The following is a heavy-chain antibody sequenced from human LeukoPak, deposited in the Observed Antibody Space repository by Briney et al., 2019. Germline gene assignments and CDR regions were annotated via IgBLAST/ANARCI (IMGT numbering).Heavy chain of an antibody. J-gene: IGHJ4*02. CDR1: GGSISSSNW. Sequence: PETLSLTCAVSGGSISSSNWWSWVRQPPGKGLEWIGEVYHGGSTNFNPSLKSRVTISVDRSKNQFSLRLSSVTAADTAVYYCARGGQGSGWYAYWGQGTLVTVSS. D-gene: IGHD6-19*01. V-gene: IGHV4-4*03. CDR3: ARGGQGSGWYAY. CDR2: VYHGGST.